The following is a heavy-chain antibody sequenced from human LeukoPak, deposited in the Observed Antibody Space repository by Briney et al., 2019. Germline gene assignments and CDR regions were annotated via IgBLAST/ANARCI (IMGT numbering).Heavy chain of an antibody. D-gene: IGHD3-22*01. CDR2: ISWNSGSI. CDR1: GFTFDDYA. Sequence: GRSLRLSCAASGFTFDDYAMHWVRQAPGKGLEWVSGISWNSGSIGYADSVKGRFTISRDNAKNSLYLQMNSLRAEDTALYYCAKDIYYDNSGLTFDYWGQGTLVTVSS. J-gene: IGHJ4*02. V-gene: IGHV3-9*01. CDR3: AKDIYYDNSGLTFDY.